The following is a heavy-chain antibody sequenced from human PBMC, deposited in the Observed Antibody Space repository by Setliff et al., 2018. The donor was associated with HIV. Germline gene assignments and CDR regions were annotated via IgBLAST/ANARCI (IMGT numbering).Heavy chain of an antibody. D-gene: IGHD5-12*01. V-gene: IGHV1-69*05. CDR1: GGTFSSYA. J-gene: IGHJ6*03. Sequence: VASVKVSCKASGGTFSSYAISWVRQAPGQGLEWMGGIIPIFGTANYAQKFQGRVTITTDESTSTAYMELSSLRSEDTAVYYCARGPYSGYDRGDYYYYYYMDVWGKGTTVTVSS. CDR2: IIPIFGTA. CDR3: ARGPYSGYDRGDYYYYYYMDV.